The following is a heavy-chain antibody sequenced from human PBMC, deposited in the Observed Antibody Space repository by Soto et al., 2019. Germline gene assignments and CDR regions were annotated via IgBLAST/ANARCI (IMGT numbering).Heavy chain of an antibody. CDR1: GFTVSSNY. D-gene: IGHD5-18*01. CDR3: ARARWIQLWFAYYGMDV. V-gene: IGHV3-53*01. Sequence: LRLSCAASGFTVSSNYMSWVRQAPGKGLEWVSVIYSGGSTYYADSVKGRFTISRDNSKNTLYLQMNSLRAEDTAVYYCARARWIQLWFAYYGMDVWGQGTTVTVSS. CDR2: IYSGGST. J-gene: IGHJ6*02.